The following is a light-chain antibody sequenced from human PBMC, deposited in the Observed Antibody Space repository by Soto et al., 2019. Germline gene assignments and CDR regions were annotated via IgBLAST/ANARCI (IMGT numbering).Light chain of an antibody. CDR3: QQHNSFPRS. CDR2: GAS. J-gene: IGKJ2*01. V-gene: IGKV3-20*01. Sequence: EIVLTQSPGTLSLSPGERATLSCRASQSVSSTYLAWYQQKPGQAPRLLIYGASSRATGIPDRFSGSGSGTDFTLTISSLQPEDYATYYCQQHNSFPRSFGQGTKLEIK. CDR1: QSVSSTY.